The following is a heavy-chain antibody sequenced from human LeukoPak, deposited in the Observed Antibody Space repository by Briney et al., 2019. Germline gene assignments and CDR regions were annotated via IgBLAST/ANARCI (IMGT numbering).Heavy chain of an antibody. CDR2: IYYSGST. CDR1: GGSISSYY. V-gene: IGHV4-59*01. D-gene: IGHD2-15*01. J-gene: IGHJ6*03. Sequence: SETLPLTCTVSGGSISSYYWSWIRQPPGKGLEWIGYIYYSGSTNYNPSLKSRVTISVDTSKNQFSLKLSSVTAADTAVYYCARSNKWGSGLQDGYYYYYMDVWGKGTTVTISS. CDR3: ARSNKWGSGLQDGYYYYYMDV.